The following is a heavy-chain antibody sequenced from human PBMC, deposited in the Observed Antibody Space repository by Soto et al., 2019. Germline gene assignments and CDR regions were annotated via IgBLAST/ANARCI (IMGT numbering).Heavy chain of an antibody. CDR3: AKHPANRYYDFWSGYFDY. J-gene: IGHJ4*02. CDR1: GFTFSNYA. D-gene: IGHD3-3*01. V-gene: IGHV3-23*01. Sequence: GSLRLSCAASGFTFSNYALSWVRQAPRKRLEWVSAISGSGDSTYYADSVKGRFTISRDNSKNTLYLQMNSLRAEDTAVYYCAKHPANRYYDFWSGYFDYWGQGTLVTVSS. CDR2: ISGSGDST.